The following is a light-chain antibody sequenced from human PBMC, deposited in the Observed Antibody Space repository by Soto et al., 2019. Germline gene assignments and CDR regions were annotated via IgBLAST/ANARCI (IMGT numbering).Light chain of an antibody. CDR1: QSISSY. Sequence: DIQMTQSPSSLSASVGDRVSITCRASQSISSYLNWYQQKPGKAPKLLIYAASNLQSGVPSRFSGSGSGTDFTLTISSLQPEDFATYYCQQSYSTLYTFGQGTKVDIK. CDR3: QQSYSTLYT. J-gene: IGKJ2*01. CDR2: AAS. V-gene: IGKV1-39*01.